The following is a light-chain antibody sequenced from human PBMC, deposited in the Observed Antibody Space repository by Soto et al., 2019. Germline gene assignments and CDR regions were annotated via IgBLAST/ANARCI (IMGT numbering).Light chain of an antibody. CDR1: SSDVGDYNF. V-gene: IGLV2-11*01. Sequence: QSALTQPRSVSGSPGQSVTISCTGTSSDVGDYNFVSWYQQHPDKAPKLMIYDVSKRPSGVPDRFSGSKSGSTASLTISGLRAEDEADYYCCSYAGGYTHVFGTGTKVTVL. CDR3: CSYAGGYTHV. CDR2: DVS. J-gene: IGLJ1*01.